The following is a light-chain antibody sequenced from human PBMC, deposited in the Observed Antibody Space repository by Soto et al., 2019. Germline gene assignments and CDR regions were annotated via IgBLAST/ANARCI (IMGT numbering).Light chain of an antibody. Sequence: EVVMTQSPATLSVSPGERATLSCRASQFVSTNLAWYQQKPGQTPRLLIYSASTRATGIPARFSGCGSGTEFALIIRSLDSVDSAVSYCQQFNNWPSLTFGGGTKVEIK. CDR3: QQFNNWPSLT. CDR1: QFVSTN. CDR2: SAS. V-gene: IGKV3-15*01. J-gene: IGKJ4*01.